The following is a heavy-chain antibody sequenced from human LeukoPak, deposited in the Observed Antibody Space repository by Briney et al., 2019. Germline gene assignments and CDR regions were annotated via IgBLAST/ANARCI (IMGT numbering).Heavy chain of an antibody. V-gene: IGHV1-69*04. CDR1: GGTFSSYA. Sequence: GASVKVSCKASGGTFSSYAISWVRQAPGQGLEWMGRIIPILGIANYAQKFQGRVTITADKSTSTAYMELSSLRSEDTAVYYCARAGRWLQLLPFDYWGQGTLVTVSS. CDR3: ARAGRWLQLLPFDY. D-gene: IGHD5-24*01. CDR2: IIPILGIA. J-gene: IGHJ4*02.